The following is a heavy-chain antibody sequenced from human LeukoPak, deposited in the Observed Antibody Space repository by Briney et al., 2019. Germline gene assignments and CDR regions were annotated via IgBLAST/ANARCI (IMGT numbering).Heavy chain of an antibody. CDR2: IHHSGST. J-gene: IGHJ4*02. Sequence: SETLSLTCTVSGGSIRSYYWGWIRQPPGKGLECIGDIHHSGSTDYKPSLKSRVTISVDTSKNQFSLKLSSVTAADTAVYHCARRGYYYDSRGYYYFDYWGQGTLVTVSS. CDR3: ARRGYYYDSRGYYYFDY. V-gene: IGHV4-59*01. CDR1: GGSIRSYY. D-gene: IGHD3-22*01.